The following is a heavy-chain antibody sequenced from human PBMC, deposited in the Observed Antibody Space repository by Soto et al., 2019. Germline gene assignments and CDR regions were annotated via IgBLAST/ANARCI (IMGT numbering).Heavy chain of an antibody. D-gene: IGHD3-22*01. Sequence: SETLSLTCTVSGVSISSDNYYWSWIRQPPGNGLEWIGYIYYSGSTYYNPSLKSRVIISIDTSKNQFSLRLSSVTAADTAVYYCASTSYFDNSGSAYWGQGTLVTVSS. CDR3: ASTSYFDNSGSAY. J-gene: IGHJ4*02. CDR1: GVSISSDNYY. CDR2: IYYSGST. V-gene: IGHV4-30-4*01.